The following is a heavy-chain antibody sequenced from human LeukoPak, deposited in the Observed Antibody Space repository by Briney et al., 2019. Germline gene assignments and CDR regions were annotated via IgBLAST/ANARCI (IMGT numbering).Heavy chain of an antibody. CDR3: ARGVTMVRGGPGY. D-gene: IGHD3-10*01. Sequence: PSETLSLTCAVYGGSFSGYYWSWIRQPPGKGLEWIGEINHSGSTNYNPSLKSRVTISVDTSKNQFSLKLSSLTAADTAVYYCARGVTMVRGGPGYWGQGTLVAVSS. CDR1: GGSFSGYY. CDR2: INHSGST. J-gene: IGHJ4*02. V-gene: IGHV4-34*01.